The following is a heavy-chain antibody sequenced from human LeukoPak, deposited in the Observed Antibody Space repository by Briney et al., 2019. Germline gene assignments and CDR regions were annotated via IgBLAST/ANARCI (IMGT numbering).Heavy chain of an antibody. D-gene: IGHD3-10*01. Sequence: SQTLSLTCAISGDSVSSNSAAWNWIRQSPSRGLEWLGRTYYRSKWYNDYAVSVKSRVTINPDTSKNQFSLQLNSVTPEDTAVYYCARRWPAYYGSGSYYKNHNWFDPWGQGTLVTVSS. CDR3: ARRWPAYYGSGSYYKNHNWFDP. CDR1: GDSVSSNSAA. J-gene: IGHJ5*02. V-gene: IGHV6-1*01. CDR2: TYYRSKWYN.